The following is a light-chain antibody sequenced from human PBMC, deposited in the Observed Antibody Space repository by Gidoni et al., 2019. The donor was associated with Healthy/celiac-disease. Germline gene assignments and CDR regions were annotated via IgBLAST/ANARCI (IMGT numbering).Light chain of an antibody. J-gene: IGKJ4*01. CDR2: AAS. Sequence: DTHMTQSPSSLSASVAVRVTITCQASQSISSYLDWYQQKPGKAPKLLIYAASSLQSGIPSRFSGSGSGTDITLTISSLQPEDFATYYCQQSYSAPITFGGGTRVEIK. V-gene: IGKV1-39*01. CDR3: QQSYSAPIT. CDR1: QSISSY.